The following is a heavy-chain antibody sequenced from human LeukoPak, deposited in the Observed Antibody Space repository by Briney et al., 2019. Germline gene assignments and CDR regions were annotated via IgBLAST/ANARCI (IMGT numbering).Heavy chain of an antibody. CDR1: GGSFSGYY. CDR3: ARNLGGQWEPSDC. V-gene: IGHV4-34*01. J-gene: IGHJ4*02. D-gene: IGHD1-26*01. CDR2: IDHSGST. Sequence: SETLSLTCAVYGGSFSGYYSSWIRESPRKGLEWIGEIDHSGSTNYNPSLKSRVPISIDTSKNQFYLKLSPVTAADTAVYYCARNLGGQWEPSDCWGQGTLVTVSS.